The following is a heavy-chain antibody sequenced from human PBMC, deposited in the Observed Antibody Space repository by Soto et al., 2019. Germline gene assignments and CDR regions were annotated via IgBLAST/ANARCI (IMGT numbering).Heavy chain of an antibody. CDR1: GYTFTDYY. Sequence: VQLVQSGAEVKEPGTSVKVSCKTSGYTFTDYYIHWVRQAPGQGPEWMGLINPSEVSTTYAQKFQGRVSMTMDTSTSTIYMELSSLRCEDTALYYCARGSYYESNGFGDNWGQGTLVTVSS. CDR3: ARGSYYESNGFGDN. CDR2: INPSEVST. D-gene: IGHD3-22*01. V-gene: IGHV1-46*01. J-gene: IGHJ4*02.